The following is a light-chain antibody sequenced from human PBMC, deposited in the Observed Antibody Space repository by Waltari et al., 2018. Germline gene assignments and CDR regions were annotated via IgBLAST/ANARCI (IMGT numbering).Light chain of an antibody. CDR3: CSYAGSSTFVV. J-gene: IGLJ3*02. V-gene: IGLV2-23*02. Sequence: QSALTQPASVSGSPGQSITISCTGTSSDVGSYNYVAWYQQRPGKAPKLLLYEVNKRPSGASNRFSGSKSGNTASLTISGLQAEDEADYHCCSYAGSSTFVVFGGGTKVTVL. CDR2: EVN. CDR1: SSDVGSYNY.